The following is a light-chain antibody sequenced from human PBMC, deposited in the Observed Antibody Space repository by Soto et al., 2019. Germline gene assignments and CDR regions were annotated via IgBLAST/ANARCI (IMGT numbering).Light chain of an antibody. V-gene: IGKV3D-15*01. CDR2: DAS. CDR3: QQYFRWSLT. CDR1: QDVSSK. J-gene: IGKJ4*01. Sequence: EMVVTQSPAPLSVPPGERVTLSCSTSQDVSSKLAWYQQKPGQPPSLLIYDASTRATVTPPRVSGSGSGTDFTPAVSCLQYYDYAHYVCQQYFRWSLTFGVGTKVQIK.